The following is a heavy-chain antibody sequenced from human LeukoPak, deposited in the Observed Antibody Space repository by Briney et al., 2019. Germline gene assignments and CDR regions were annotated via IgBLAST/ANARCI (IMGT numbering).Heavy chain of an antibody. CDR3: ARQTGYYDSSGYHKPSTFGY. V-gene: IGHV4-61*02. CDR1: GGSISSGSYY. CDR2: IYTSGST. J-gene: IGHJ4*02. Sequence: SQTLSLTCTVSGGSISSGSYYWSWIRQPAGKGLEWIGRIYTSGSTNYNPSLKSRVTISVDTSKNQFSLKLSSVTAADTAVYYCARQTGYYDSSGYHKPSTFGYWGQGTLVTVSS. D-gene: IGHD3-22*01.